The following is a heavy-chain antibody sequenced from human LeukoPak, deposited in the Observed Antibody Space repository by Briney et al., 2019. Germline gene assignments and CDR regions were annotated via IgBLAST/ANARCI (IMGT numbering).Heavy chain of an antibody. CDR2: INPNSGGT. J-gene: IGHJ6*03. CDR1: GYTFTGYY. D-gene: IGHD2-2*01. CDR3: ARGYCSSTSCNDYMDV. V-gene: IGHV1-2*02. Sequence: GASVKVSCKASGYTFTGYYMHWVRQAPGQGLEWMGWINPNSGGTNYAQKFQGRVTMTRDTSISTAYMELSRLRSDDTAVYYCARGYCSSTSCNDYMDVWGKGTTVTVSS.